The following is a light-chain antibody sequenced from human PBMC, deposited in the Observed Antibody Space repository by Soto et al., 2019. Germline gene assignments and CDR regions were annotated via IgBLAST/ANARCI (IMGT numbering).Light chain of an antibody. V-gene: IGKV3-15*01. J-gene: IGKJ1*01. Sequence: EIVMTQSPATLSVSPGERATLSCRASQSLYGNLAWYQQKPGQAPRLLIDGASTRATGVPARFSGSSSGTEFTLTIAGLQSEDFAVYYCQQYNNWPRTFGQGTRVEIK. CDR2: GAS. CDR3: QQYNNWPRT. CDR1: QSLYGN.